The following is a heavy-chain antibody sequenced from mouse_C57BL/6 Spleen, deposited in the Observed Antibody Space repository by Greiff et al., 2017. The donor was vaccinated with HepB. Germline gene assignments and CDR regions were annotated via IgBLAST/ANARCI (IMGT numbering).Heavy chain of an antibody. CDR3: ARSEYYYGSTPFAY. Sequence: QVQLQQSGPELVKPGASVKISCKASGYTFTDYYINWVKQRPGQGHEWIGWIYPGSGNTKYNEKCKGKATLTVDTSSSTAYMQLSSLTSEDSAVYFCARSEYYYGSTPFAYWCQGTLVTVSA. V-gene: IGHV1-84*01. D-gene: IGHD1-1*01. CDR2: IYPGSGNT. J-gene: IGHJ3*01. CDR1: GYTFTDYY.